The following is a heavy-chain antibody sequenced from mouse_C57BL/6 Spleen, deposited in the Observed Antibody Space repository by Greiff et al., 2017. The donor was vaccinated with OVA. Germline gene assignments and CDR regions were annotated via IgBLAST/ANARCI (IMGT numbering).Heavy chain of an antibody. V-gene: IGHV5-4*03. CDR2: ISDGGSYT. CDR3: ARRGERGYAMDY. Sequence: DVHLVESGGGLVKPGGSLKLSCAASGFTFSSYAMSWVRQTPEKRLEWVATISDGGSYTYYPDNVKGRFTISRDNAKNNLYLQMSHLKSEDTAMYYCARRGERGYAMDYWGQGTSVTVSS. CDR1: GFTFSSYA. J-gene: IGHJ4*01.